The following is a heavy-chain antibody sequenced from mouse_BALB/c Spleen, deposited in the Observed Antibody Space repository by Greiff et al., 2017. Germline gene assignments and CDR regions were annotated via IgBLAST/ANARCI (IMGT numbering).Heavy chain of an antibody. Sequence: QVQLQQSGAELAKPGASVKMSCKASDYTFTSYWMHWVKQRPGQGLEWIGYINPSTGYTEYNQKFKDKATLTADKSSSTAYMQLSSLTSEDSAVYYCASDGYSYAMDYWGQGTSVSVSS. V-gene: IGHV1-7*01. CDR1: DYTFTSYW. D-gene: IGHD2-3*01. CDR3: ASDGYSYAMDY. J-gene: IGHJ4*01. CDR2: INPSTGYT.